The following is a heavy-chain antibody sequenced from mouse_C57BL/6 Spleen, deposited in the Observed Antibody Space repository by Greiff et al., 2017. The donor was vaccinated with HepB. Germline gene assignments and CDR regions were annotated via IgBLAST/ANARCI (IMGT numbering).Heavy chain of an antibody. J-gene: IGHJ2*01. D-gene: IGHD1-1*01. CDR3: ARKTTVVADYFDY. CDR1: GSAFRRSW. Sequence: VQLTQSGPELVQPWASVQLSCTASGSAFRRSWLYWVPQRPGQCLAWIGRIYPGDVDTNYNGKFKGKATLTADKSSSTAYMQLSSLTSEDSAVYFCARKTTVVADYFDYWGQGTTLTVSS. V-gene: IGHV1-82*01. CDR2: IYPGDVDT.